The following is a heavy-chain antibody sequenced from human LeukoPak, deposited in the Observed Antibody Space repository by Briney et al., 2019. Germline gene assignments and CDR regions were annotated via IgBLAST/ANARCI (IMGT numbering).Heavy chain of an antibody. CDR3: ARAAPRGYCSSTSCYNLSY. CDR2: IIPILGMA. Sequence: SSVKVSCKASGGTFSSYTISWVRQAPGQGLEWMGRIIPILGMANYAQKFQGRVTITADKSTSTAYMELSSLRSEDTAVYYCARAAPRGYCSSTSCYNLSYWGQGTLVTASS. V-gene: IGHV1-69*02. CDR1: GGTFSSYT. J-gene: IGHJ4*02. D-gene: IGHD2-2*02.